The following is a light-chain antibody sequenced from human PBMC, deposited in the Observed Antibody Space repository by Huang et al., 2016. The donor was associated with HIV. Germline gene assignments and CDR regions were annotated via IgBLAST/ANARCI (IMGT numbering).Light chain of an antibody. CDR2: WAS. J-gene: IGKJ1*01. CDR1: QSVYYSSNSKNY. Sequence: DIVLTQSPDSLAVSMGERATINCRSSQSVYYSSNSKNYLAWFQQKPGQAPRLLIYWASGREAGVPDRFTGSGSGTDFTLTISTLEAEDAAVYYCQQYYSIPQTFGQGTKVEI. CDR3: QQYYSIPQT. V-gene: IGKV4-1*01.